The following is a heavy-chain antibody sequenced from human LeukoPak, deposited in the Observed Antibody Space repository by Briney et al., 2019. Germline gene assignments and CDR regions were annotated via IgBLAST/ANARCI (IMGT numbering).Heavy chain of an antibody. CDR3: VKGSESYCDSKSDY. CDR2: ISYDGTYK. J-gene: IGHJ4*02. V-gene: IGHV3-30*18. Sequence: GGSLRLSCAASGFTFSSYGMHWVRQAPGKGLEGVAVISYDGTYKYYAESVKGRFTISRDNSKNTLYLQMNSLRAEDTAVYYCVKGSESYCDSKSDYWGQGTLVTVSS. D-gene: IGHD3-22*01. CDR1: GFTFSSYG.